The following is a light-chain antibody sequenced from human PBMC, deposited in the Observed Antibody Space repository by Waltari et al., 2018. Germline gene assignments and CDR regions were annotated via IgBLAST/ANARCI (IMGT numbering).Light chain of an antibody. Sequence: QSALPQPASVSGSPGQSITISCSNISTDLGTYKLVTWYQQRPGKAPKPVIYEVSERPSVVSNRFSGPKSGDTASLTISGLQAEDEADYYCCSFAGSSTSFGTGTTVTVL. CDR1: STDLGTYKL. CDR3: CSFAGSSTS. V-gene: IGLV2-23*02. J-gene: IGLJ1*01. CDR2: EVS.